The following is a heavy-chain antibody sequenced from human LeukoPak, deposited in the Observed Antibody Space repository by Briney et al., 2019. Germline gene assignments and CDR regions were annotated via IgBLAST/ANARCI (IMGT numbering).Heavy chain of an antibody. Sequence: ASVKVSCKASGYTFTSYGISWVRQAPGQGLEWMGWISAYNGNTNYAQKLQGRVTMTTGTSTSTAYMELRSLRSDDTAVYYCARDLPLPNWFDPWGQGTLVTVSS. CDR1: GYTFTSYG. J-gene: IGHJ5*02. CDR3: ARDLPLPNWFDP. CDR2: ISAYNGNT. V-gene: IGHV1-18*01.